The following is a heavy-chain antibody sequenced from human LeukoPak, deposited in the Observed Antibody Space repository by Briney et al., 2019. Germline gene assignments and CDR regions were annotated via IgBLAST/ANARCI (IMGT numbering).Heavy chain of an antibody. V-gene: IGHV3-23*01. CDR1: GFTFSSYA. J-gene: IGHJ1*01. CDR2: ISGSGGST. Sequence: GGSLRLSCAASGFTFSSYAMSWVRQAPGKGLEWVSVISGSGGSTCYADSVKGRFTLSRDNSKNTLYLQMNSLRAEDTAVYYCAKEIYGDSTGGRFQQWGQGTLVTVSS. D-gene: IGHD4-17*01. CDR3: AKEIYGDSTGGRFQQ.